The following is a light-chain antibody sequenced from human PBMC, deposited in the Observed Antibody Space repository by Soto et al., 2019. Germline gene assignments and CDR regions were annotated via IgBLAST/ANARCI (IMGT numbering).Light chain of an antibody. Sequence: QSALTQPASVSGSPGQSITISCTGTSRDVGSYNYVSWYQQRPGKAPRLMIYDVSDRPSGISIRFSGSKSGNTASLTISGLQAEDEADYFCSSYISSSTVVFGGGTKLTVL. V-gene: IGLV2-14*01. CDR3: SSYISSSTVV. CDR2: DVS. CDR1: SRDVGSYNY. J-gene: IGLJ3*02.